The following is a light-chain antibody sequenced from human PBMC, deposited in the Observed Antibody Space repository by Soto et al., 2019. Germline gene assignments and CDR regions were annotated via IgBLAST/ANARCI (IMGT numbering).Light chain of an antibody. CDR3: SSYTSSTAYV. J-gene: IGLJ1*01. CDR1: SSDVGGYSY. Sequence: QSVLTQPASVPGSPGQSITISCTGTSSDVGGYSYVSWYQLHPGKAPKLILYEVTNRPSGVSDRFSGSKSGNTASLTISGLQAEDEADYYCSSYTSSTAYVFGTGTKVTV. CDR2: EVT. V-gene: IGLV2-14*01.